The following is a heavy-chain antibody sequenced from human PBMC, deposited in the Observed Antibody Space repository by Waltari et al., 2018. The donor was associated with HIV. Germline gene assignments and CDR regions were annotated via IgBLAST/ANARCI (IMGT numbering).Heavy chain of an antibody. CDR3: VKESGHYASGSTKYYFDY. CDR2: TAYDGSKK. Sequence: QVQLVESGGDVVQPGRSLTLSCAASGFTFSAYDIHWVRQAPGRGLEWVGVTAYDGSKKYFAESMKGRFTISGDNSKNLLYMQMNSLGIADTAVYYGVKESGHYASGSTKYYFDYWGQGTLVTVSS. D-gene: IGHD3-10*01. J-gene: IGHJ4*02. CDR1: GFTFSAYD. V-gene: IGHV3-30*18.